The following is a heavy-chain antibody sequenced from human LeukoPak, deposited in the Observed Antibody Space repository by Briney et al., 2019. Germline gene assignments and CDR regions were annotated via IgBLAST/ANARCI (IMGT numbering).Heavy chain of an antibody. J-gene: IGHJ2*01. CDR2: ISWNSGSI. Sequence: SXXXSGXXFDDXAXXXVRQAPGKGLEGGSGISWNSGSIVYADSVKGRFTISRDNAKNSLYLQMNSLRAEDTALYYCAKDMGGFDLWGRGTLVTVSS. CDR1: GXXFDDXA. V-gene: IGHV3-9*01. CDR3: AKDMGGFDL. D-gene: IGHD2-15*01.